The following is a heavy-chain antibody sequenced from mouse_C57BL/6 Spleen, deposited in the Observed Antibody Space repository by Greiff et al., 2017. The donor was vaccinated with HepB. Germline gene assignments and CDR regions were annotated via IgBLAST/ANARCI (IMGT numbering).Heavy chain of an antibody. CDR2: IDPENGDT. CDR1: GFNIKDDY. Sequence: VQLQQSGAELVRPGASVKLSCTASGFNIKDDYMHWVKQRPEQGLEWIGWIDPENGDTEYASKFQGKATITADTSSNTAYLQLSSLTSEDTAVYYCTNYGYDYDAMDYWGQGTSVTVSS. V-gene: IGHV14-4*01. D-gene: IGHD2-2*01. CDR3: TNYGYDYDAMDY. J-gene: IGHJ4*01.